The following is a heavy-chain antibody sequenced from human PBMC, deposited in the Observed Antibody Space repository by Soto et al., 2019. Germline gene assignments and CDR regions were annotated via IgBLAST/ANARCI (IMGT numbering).Heavy chain of an antibody. CDR3: VARIQLWNRVDF. CDR2: ISSSGTTI. CDR1: RLTFSDYY. V-gene: IGHV3-11*01. Sequence: QVQLVESGGGLVQPGGSLRLSCAASRLTFSDYYMSWIRQAPGKGLEWLSHISSSGTTIHYADSVKGRFTISRDNAKKSLFLQMNSLRAEDTAVYYCVARIQLWNRVDFWGQGTLVTASS. D-gene: IGHD5-18*01. J-gene: IGHJ4*02.